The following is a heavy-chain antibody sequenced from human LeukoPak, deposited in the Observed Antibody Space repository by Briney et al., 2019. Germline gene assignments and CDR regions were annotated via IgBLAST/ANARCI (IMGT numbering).Heavy chain of an antibody. J-gene: IGHJ5*02. CDR1: GFTFSSYA. CDR3: AKDEIVVVVAARLLPNTYNWLDP. V-gene: IGHV3-23*01. Sequence: PGGSLRLSCAASGFTFSSYAMSWVRQAPGKGLEWISAISGSGGSTYYADSVKGRFTISRDNSKNTLYLQMNSLRAEDTAVYYCAKDEIVVVVAARLLPNTYNWLDPWGQGTLVTVSS. CDR2: ISGSGGST. D-gene: IGHD2-15*01.